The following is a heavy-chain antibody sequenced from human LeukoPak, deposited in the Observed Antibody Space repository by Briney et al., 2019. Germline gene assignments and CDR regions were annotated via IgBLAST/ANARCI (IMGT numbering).Heavy chain of an antibody. V-gene: IGHV1-8*03. CDR1: GYTFTSYD. CDR2: MNPNSGNT. J-gene: IGHJ6*03. Sequence: ASVKVSCKASGYTFTSYDINWVRQATGQGLEWMGWMNPNSGNTGYAQKFQGRVTITRNTSISTAYMELSSLRSEDTAVYYCAREGSSGYYRYYYYYYMDVWGKGTTVTISS. D-gene: IGHD3-22*01. CDR3: AREGSSGYYRYYYYYYMDV.